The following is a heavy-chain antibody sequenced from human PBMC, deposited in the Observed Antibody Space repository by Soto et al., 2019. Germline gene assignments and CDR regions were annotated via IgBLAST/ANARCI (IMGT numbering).Heavy chain of an antibody. CDR3: AKEYGDYARRKPGLDY. CDR2: ISGSGGST. D-gene: IGHD4-17*01. Sequence: HPGGSLRLSCAASGFTFSSYAMSWVRQAPGKGLEWVSAISGSGGSTYYADSVKGRFTISRDNSKNTLYLQMNSLRAEDTAVYYCAKEYGDYARRKPGLDYWGQGTLVTVSS. J-gene: IGHJ4*02. V-gene: IGHV3-23*01. CDR1: GFTFSSYA.